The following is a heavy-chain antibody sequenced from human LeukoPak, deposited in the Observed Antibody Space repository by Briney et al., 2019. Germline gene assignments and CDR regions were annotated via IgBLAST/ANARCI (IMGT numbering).Heavy chain of an antibody. D-gene: IGHD3-22*01. CDR2: INWNGGST. Sequence: GGSLRLSCAASGFTFDDYGMAWVRRATGKGLEWVCSINWNGGSTGYADSVKGRFTISRDNAKNSLFLQMNSLRAEDTALYYCARDRGPYDSSGYYPYDAFDIWGQGTMVTVSS. CDR3: ARDRGPYDSSGYYPYDAFDI. V-gene: IGHV3-20*04. CDR1: GFTFDDYG. J-gene: IGHJ3*02.